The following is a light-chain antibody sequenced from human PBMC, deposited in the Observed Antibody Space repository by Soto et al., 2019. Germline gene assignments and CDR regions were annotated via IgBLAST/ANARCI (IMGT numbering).Light chain of an antibody. CDR2: GNI. CDR3: QSYDSTLSARDV. CDR1: SSNIGAGYD. J-gene: IGLJ1*01. V-gene: IGLV1-40*01. Sequence: QSVLTQPPSVSGAPGQRVTISCTGSSSNIGAGYDVHWYQQRPGTAPKLLSFGNINRPSGVPDRFSGSKSGTSASLAITGLQAEDEGDYYCQSYDSTLSARDVFGTGTKGTVL.